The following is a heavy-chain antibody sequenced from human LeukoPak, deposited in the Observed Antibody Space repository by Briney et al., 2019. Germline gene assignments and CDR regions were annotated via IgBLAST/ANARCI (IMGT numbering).Heavy chain of an antibody. Sequence: ASVKISCKASGYTFTGYYMHWVRQAPGQGLEWMGWINPNSGGTNYAQKFQGRVTMTRDTSISTAYMELSRLRSDDTAVYYCARVVTTFGVVPDYWGQGTLVTVSS. CDR1: GYTFTGYY. J-gene: IGHJ4*02. V-gene: IGHV1-2*02. CDR3: ARVVTTFGVVPDY. CDR2: INPNSGGT. D-gene: IGHD3-3*01.